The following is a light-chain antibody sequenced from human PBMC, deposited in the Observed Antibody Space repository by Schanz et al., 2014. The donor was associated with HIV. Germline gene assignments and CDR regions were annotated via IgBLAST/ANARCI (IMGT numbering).Light chain of an antibody. CDR3: SSYTSSSTRV. Sequence: QSALTQPASVAGSPGQPITISCTGTSSDVGGYNYVSWYQQHPGEAPKLLIYDVNNRPSGVSNRFSGSKSGNTASLTISALQAEDEADYYCSSYTSSSTRVFGTGTKLTVL. V-gene: IGLV2-14*03. CDR2: DVN. J-gene: IGLJ1*01. CDR1: SSDVGGYNY.